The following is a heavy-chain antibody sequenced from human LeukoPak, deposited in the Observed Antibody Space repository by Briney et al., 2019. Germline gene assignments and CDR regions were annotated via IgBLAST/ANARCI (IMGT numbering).Heavy chain of an antibody. CDR1: GGSISSGDYY. Sequence: SQTLSLTRTVSGGSISSGDYYWSWIRQPPGKGLEWIGYIYYSGSTYYNPSLKSRVTISVDTSKNQFSLKLSSVTAADTAVYYCARDFYLVGATGGDAFDIWGQGTMVTVSS. D-gene: IGHD1-26*01. CDR3: ARDFYLVGATGGDAFDI. J-gene: IGHJ3*02. V-gene: IGHV4-30-4*01. CDR2: IYYSGST.